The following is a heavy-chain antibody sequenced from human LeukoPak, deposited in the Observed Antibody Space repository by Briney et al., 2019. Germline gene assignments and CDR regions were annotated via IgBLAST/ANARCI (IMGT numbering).Heavy chain of an antibody. J-gene: IGHJ4*02. CDR2: INSSSSTI. CDR3: AREGGGYNNRGFDY. Sequence: GGSLRLSCAASGFTFSSYSMNWVRQAPGKGLEWVSYINSSSSTIYYADSVKGRFTISRDNAKNSLYLQMNSLRAEDTAVYYCAREGGGYNNRGFDYWGQGTLVTVSS. CDR1: GFTFSSYS. D-gene: IGHD5-24*01. V-gene: IGHV3-48*01.